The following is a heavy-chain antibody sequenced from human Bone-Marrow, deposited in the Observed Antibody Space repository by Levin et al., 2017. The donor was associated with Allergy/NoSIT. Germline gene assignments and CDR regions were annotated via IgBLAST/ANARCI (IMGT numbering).Heavy chain of an antibody. J-gene: IGHJ3*01. CDR3: AKDTIFELGNRREGVFDV. V-gene: IGHV3-9*01. D-gene: IGHD3-3*01. Sequence: SLKISCVGSGFTFDDYAMHWVRQAPGKGLEWVSGISWNSGSIGYADSEKGRFTISRDNAKNSLYLQMNSLRPEDTAFYYCAKDTIFELGNRREGVFDVWGHGTMVIVSS. CDR2: ISWNSGSI. CDR1: GFTFDDYA.